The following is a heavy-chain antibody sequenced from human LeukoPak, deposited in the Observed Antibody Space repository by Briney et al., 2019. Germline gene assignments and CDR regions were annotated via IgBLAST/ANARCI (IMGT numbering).Heavy chain of an antibody. V-gene: IGHV4-59*01. CDR3: ASDILTGYYGMDV. D-gene: IGHD3-9*01. Sequence: SETLSLTCTVSGGSISSYYWSWIRQPPGKGLEWIGYIYYSGSTNYNPSLKSRVTISVDTSKNQFSLKPSSVTAADTAVYYCASDILTGYYGMDVWGQGTTVTVSS. CDR1: GGSISSYY. CDR2: IYYSGST. J-gene: IGHJ6*02.